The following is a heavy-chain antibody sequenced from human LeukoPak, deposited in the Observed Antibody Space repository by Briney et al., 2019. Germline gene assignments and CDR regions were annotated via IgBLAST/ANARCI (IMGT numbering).Heavy chain of an antibody. Sequence: ASVTVSCTASGYTFTSYAMRWVRQAPGQRLEWMGWINAGNGNTKYSQKFQGRVTITRDTSASTAYMELSSLRSEGTAVYYCARGAVAGSPLYYYYYYGMDVWGQGTTVTVSS. V-gene: IGHV1-3*01. CDR1: GYTFTSYA. CDR2: INAGNGNT. CDR3: ARGAVAGSPLYYYYYYGMDV. D-gene: IGHD6-19*01. J-gene: IGHJ6*02.